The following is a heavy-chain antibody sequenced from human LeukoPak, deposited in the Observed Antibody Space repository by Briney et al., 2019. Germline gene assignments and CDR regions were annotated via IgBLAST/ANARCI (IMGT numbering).Heavy chain of an antibody. Sequence: SETLSLTCTVSGGSITSYYWSWIRQPPGKGLEWIGYIYYSGSTNYNPSLKGRVTISVDTSKNQFSLKLSSVTAADTAVYYCARGGVNYKIAGPWGQGALVTVSS. CDR1: GGSITSYY. CDR3: ARGGVNYKIAGP. J-gene: IGHJ5*02. V-gene: IGHV4-59*01. CDR2: IYYSGST. D-gene: IGHD3-10*01.